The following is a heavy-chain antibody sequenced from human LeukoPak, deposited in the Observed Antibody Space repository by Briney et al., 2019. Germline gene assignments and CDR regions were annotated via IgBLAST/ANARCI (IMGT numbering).Heavy chain of an antibody. CDR3: ARGSGSRDFWSGYLNWFDP. D-gene: IGHD3-3*01. J-gene: IGHJ5*02. CDR1: GGSISSYY. V-gene: IGHV4-59*12. CDR2: IYYSGTT. Sequence: SETLSLTCTVSGGSISSYYWSWIRQPPGKGLEWIGYIYYSGTTNYNPSLKSRVTISVDTSKNQFSLKLSSVTAADTAVYYCARGSGSRDFWSGYLNWFDPWGQGTLVTVSS.